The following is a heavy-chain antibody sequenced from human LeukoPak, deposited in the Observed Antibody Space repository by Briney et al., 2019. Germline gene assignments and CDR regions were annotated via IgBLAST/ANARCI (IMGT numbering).Heavy chain of an antibody. J-gene: IGHJ4*02. CDR2: INHSGST. D-gene: IGHD6-19*01. V-gene: IGHV4-34*01. CDR1: GGSFSGYY. CDR3: ARRSSGWFDY. Sequence: SETLSLTCAVYGGSFSGYYWSWIRQPPGKGLEWIGEINHSGSTNYNPSLKSRVTISVDTSKNQFSLKLSSVTAADTAVYYCARRSSGWFDYWGQGNLVTVSS.